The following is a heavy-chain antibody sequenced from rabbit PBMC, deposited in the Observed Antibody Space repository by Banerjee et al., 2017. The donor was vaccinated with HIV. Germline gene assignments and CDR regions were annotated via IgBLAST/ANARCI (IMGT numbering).Heavy chain of an antibody. Sequence: QSLEESGGDLVKPGASLTLTCTASGFSFNGNYHMCWVRQAPGKGLEWIACIYAGSSGSTYYASWVNGRFTIARPSSTTVALQMTSLTAADTATYFCARDLAGVIGWNFGLWGPGTLVTVS. J-gene: IGHJ4*01. CDR1: GFSFNGNYH. CDR3: ARDLAGVIGWNFGL. D-gene: IGHD4-1*01. CDR2: IYAGSSGST. V-gene: IGHV1S40*01.